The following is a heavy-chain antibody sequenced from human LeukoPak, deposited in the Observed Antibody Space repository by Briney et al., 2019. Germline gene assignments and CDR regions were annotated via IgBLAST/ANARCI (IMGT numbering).Heavy chain of an antibody. J-gene: IGHJ6*03. CDR1: GGSISSYY. V-gene: IGHV4-4*09. D-gene: IGHD4-17*01. Sequence: SETLSLTCTVSGGSISSYYWSWIRQPPGKGLEWIGYIYSSGSTYYNPSLNSRVTISVDTSKNQFSLKLTSVTAADTAVYYCGSTTTTYYSYFYYYMGVWGKGTTVTVSS. CDR3: GSTTTTYYSYFYYYMGV. CDR2: IYSSGST.